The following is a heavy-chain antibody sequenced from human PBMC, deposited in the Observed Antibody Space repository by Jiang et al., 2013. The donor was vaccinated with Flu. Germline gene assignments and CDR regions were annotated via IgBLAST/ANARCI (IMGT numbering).Heavy chain of an antibody. CDR1: GFTFDDYA. CDR3: VKRYKSRSGGFIGLYHGMDV. Sequence: VQLVESGGGLVQPGRSLRLSCAASGFTFDDYAMHWVRQVPGKGLEWVSGINWDGDRTDYADSVKGRFTISRDNAKNSLFLQMKSLRPEDTAFYYCVKRYKSRSGGFIGLYHGMDVWGQRDHGQPSPQ. D-gene: IGHD6-25*01. CDR2: INWDGDRT. J-gene: IGHJ6*04. V-gene: IGHV3-9*01.